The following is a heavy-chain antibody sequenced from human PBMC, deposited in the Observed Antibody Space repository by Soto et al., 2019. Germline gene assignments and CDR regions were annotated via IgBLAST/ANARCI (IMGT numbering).Heavy chain of an antibody. CDR3: AKDPVPQLLPSWWFDP. CDR2: ISGAGGNT. J-gene: IGHJ5*02. Sequence: VESGGGLVQPGGSLRLSCAASGFAFGAYAMTWVRQAPGKGLEWVSVISGAGGNTYYADSVKGRFTVSRDNSKKMLYLEMNSLRVEDTAIYYCAKDPVPQLLPSWWFDPWGQGTRVTVSS. V-gene: IGHV3-23*04. CDR1: GFAFGAYA. D-gene: IGHD2-2*01.